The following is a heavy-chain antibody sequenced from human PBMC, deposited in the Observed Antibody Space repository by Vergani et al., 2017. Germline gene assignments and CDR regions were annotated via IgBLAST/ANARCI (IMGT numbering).Heavy chain of an antibody. D-gene: IGHD3-22*01. CDR3: ARHQSDYDSSGYYLGWFDP. CDR1: GGSISSYY. J-gene: IGHJ5*02. V-gene: IGHV4-39*01. Sequence: QVQLQESGPGLVKPSETLSLTCTVSGGSISSYYWGWIRQPPGKGLEWIGSIYYSGSTYYNPSLKSRVTISVDTSKNQFSLKLSSVTAADTAVYYCARHQSDYDSSGYYLGWFDPWGQGTLVTVSS. CDR2: IYYSGST.